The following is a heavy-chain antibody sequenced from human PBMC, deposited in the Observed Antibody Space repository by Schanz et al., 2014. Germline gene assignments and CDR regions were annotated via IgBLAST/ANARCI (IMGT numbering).Heavy chain of an antibody. Sequence: VQLLESGGGLIQPGGSLRLSCAASGFIFGSSVMAWVRQAPGKGLEWVAVIWSDGTNEYYADSVKGRFTISGDSSKYTVYIQMNSLRAEDTAVYYCARGGPAYYFDDWGQGTLVTVSS. CDR2: IWSDGTNE. CDR1: GFIFGSSV. J-gene: IGHJ4*02. CDR3: ARGGPAYYFDD. V-gene: IGHV3-33*08.